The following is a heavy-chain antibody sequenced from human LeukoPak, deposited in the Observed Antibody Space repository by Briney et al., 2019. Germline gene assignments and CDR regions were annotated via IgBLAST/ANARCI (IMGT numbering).Heavy chain of an antibody. CDR1: GFTFSSYS. CDR2: ISSSSSYI. CDR3: ACLIVGATPSFDY. J-gene: IGHJ4*02. V-gene: IGHV3-21*01. Sequence: PGGSLRLSCAASGFTFSSYSMNWVRQAPGKGLEWVSSISSSSSYIYYADSVKGRFTISRDNAKNSLYLQMNSLRAEDTAVYYCACLIVGATPSFDYWGQGTLVTVSS. D-gene: IGHD1-26*01.